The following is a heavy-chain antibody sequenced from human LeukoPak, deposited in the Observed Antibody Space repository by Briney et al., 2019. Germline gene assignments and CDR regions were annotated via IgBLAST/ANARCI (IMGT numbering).Heavy chain of an antibody. CDR2: IWYDGSNK. Sequence: PGGSLRLSCAASGFTFSSYGMHWVRQAPGKGLEWVAVIWYDGSNKYYADSVKGRFNISRDNSKNTLYLQMNSLRAEDTAVYYCAKGDTAMARVLGGAFDIWGQGTMVTVSS. V-gene: IGHV3-33*06. D-gene: IGHD5-18*01. J-gene: IGHJ3*02. CDR1: GFTFSSYG. CDR3: AKGDTAMARVLGGAFDI.